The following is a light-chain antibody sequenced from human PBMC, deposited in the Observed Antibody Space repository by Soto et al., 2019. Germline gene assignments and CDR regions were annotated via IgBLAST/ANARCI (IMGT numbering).Light chain of an antibody. J-gene: IGKJ1*01. CDR1: QSVSRSY. CDR3: HQYGGSPRT. Sequence: EIVLTQSPGTLSLSPGERATLSCRASQSVSRSYLAWYQQKPGQAPRLLIYGASSRATGIPDRFSGSGSGTDFTLTISRLEPEDFAVYYCHQYGGSPRTLGQGTKVEIK. V-gene: IGKV3-20*01. CDR2: GAS.